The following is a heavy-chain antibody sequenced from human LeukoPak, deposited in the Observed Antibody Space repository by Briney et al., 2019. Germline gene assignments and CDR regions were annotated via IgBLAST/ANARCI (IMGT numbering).Heavy chain of an antibody. CDR3: AKGSSGGRPYYFDY. D-gene: IGHD3-22*01. V-gene: IGHV3-7*03. J-gene: IGHJ4*02. CDR2: INHNGNVN. Sequence: GGSLRLSCSASGFIFSKYAMNWARQAPGKGLEWVASINHNGNVNYYVDSVKGRLTISRDNSKNTLYLQMDSLRAEDTAIYYCAKGSSGGRPYYFDYWGQGTLVTVSS. CDR1: GFIFSKYA.